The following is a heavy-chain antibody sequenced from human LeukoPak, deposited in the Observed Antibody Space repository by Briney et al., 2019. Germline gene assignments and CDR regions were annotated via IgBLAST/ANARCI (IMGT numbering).Heavy chain of an antibody. Sequence: PSETLSLTCTVSGGSISSSSYYWGWIRQPPGKGLEWIGSIYYSGSTYYNPSLKSRVTISVDTSKNQFSLKLSSVTAADTAVYYCARRGAQWLVRVGEVDWGQGTLDTVSS. CDR1: GGSISSSSYY. D-gene: IGHD6-19*01. CDR3: ARRGAQWLVRVGEVD. J-gene: IGHJ4*02. V-gene: IGHV4-39*01. CDR2: IYYSGST.